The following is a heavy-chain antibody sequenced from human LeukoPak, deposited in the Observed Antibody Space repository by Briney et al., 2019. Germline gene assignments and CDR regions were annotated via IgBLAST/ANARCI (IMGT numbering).Heavy chain of an antibody. V-gene: IGHV1-69*05. Sequence: SVKVSCKASGGTFSSYAISWVRQAPGQGLEWMGGFIPIFGTANYAQKLQGRVTMTTDTSTSTAYMELRSLRSDDTAVYYCARGYSSGWYYFDYWGQGTLVTVSS. CDR1: GGTFSSYA. CDR3: ARGYSSGWYYFDY. D-gene: IGHD6-19*01. CDR2: FIPIFGTA. J-gene: IGHJ4*02.